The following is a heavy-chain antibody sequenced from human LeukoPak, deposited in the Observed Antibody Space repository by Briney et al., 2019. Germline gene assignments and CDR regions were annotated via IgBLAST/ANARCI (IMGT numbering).Heavy chain of an antibody. Sequence: PGRSLRLSCAASGFTFSSYAMHWVRQAPGKGLEWVAVISYDGSNKYYADSVKGRFTISRDNSKNTLYLQMNSLRAEDTAVYYCASLSVSRPYWGQGTLVTVSS. CDR1: GFTFSSYA. CDR2: ISYDGSNK. J-gene: IGHJ4*02. V-gene: IGHV3-30-3*01. D-gene: IGHD2/OR15-2a*01. CDR3: ASLSVSRPY.